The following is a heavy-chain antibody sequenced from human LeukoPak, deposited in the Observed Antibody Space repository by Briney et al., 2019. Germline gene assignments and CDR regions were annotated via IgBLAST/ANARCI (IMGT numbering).Heavy chain of an antibody. Sequence: SETLSLTCSVSDVCISNNGRYWAWIRQSPGKGLEWIGSAYHTGATNYNPSLESRVTISVDTSKNQFSLKLSSVTAADTAVYYCARRYSGSHPFDYWGQGTLVTVSS. CDR2: AYHTGAT. CDR3: ARRYSGSHPFDY. J-gene: IGHJ4*02. CDR1: DVCISNNGRY. D-gene: IGHD1-26*01. V-gene: IGHV4-39*01.